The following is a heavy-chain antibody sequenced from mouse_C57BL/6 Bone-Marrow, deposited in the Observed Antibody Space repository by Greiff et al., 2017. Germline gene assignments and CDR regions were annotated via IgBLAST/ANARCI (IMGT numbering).Heavy chain of an antibody. CDR2: IRLKSDNSAT. J-gene: IGHJ3*01. Sequence: EVKVEESGGGLVQPGGSMKLSCVASGFTFSNYWMNWVRQSPEKGLEWVAQIRLKSDNSATHYAESVKGRFTISRDDSKSIVYLQMNNLRSEDTGIYYCTRLRRGAWFSYWGQGTLVTVSA. CDR1: GFTFSNYW. V-gene: IGHV6-3*01. CDR3: TRLRRGAWFSY. D-gene: IGHD2-4*01.